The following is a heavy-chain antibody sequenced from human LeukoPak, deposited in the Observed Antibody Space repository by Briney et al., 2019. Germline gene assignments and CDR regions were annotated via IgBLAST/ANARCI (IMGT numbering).Heavy chain of an antibody. J-gene: IGHJ4*02. D-gene: IGHD6-19*01. Sequence: PSETLSLTCAVYGGSFSGYYWSWLRQPPGKGLEWIGEINHSGSTNYNPSLKSRVTISVDTSKNQFSLKLSSVTAADTAVYYCARGVPVAGTGGDYFDYWGQGTLVTVSS. CDR2: INHSGST. CDR3: ARGVPVAGTGGDYFDY. V-gene: IGHV4-34*01. CDR1: GGSFSGYY.